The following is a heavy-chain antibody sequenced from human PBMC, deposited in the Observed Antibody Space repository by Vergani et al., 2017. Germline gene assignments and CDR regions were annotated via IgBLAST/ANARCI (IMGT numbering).Heavy chain of an antibody. CDR2: IWYDGSNK. J-gene: IGHJ6*02. CDR1: GFTFSSYG. V-gene: IGHV3-33*01. Sequence: QVQLVESGGGVVQPGRSLRLSCAASGFTFSSYGMHWVRQAPGXGLEWVAVIWYDGSNKYYADSVKGRFTISRDNSKNTLYLQMNSLRAEDTAVYYCARDGEGYCSSTSCYADNYYYGMDVWGQGTTVTVSS. CDR3: ARDGEGYCSSTSCYADNYYYGMDV. D-gene: IGHD2-2*01.